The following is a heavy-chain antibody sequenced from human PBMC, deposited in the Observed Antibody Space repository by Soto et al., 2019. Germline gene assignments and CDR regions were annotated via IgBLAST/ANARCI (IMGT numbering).Heavy chain of an antibody. CDR1: GFTFSSYA. J-gene: IGHJ4*02. CDR2: ISGSGGST. Sequence: EVQLLESGGGLVQPGGSLRLSCAASGFTFSSYAMRWVREATGKGLEWVSAISGSGGSTYYADSVKGRFTISRDNSKNTLYLQMNSLTAADTAVYYCARRGSGSYYLYWGQGILVIVSS. V-gene: IGHV3-23*01. CDR3: ARRGSGSYYLY. D-gene: IGHD1-26*01.